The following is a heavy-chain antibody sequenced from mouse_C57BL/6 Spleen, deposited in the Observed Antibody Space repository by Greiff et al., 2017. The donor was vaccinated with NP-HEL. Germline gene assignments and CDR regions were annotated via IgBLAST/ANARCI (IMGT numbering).Heavy chain of an antibody. J-gene: IGHJ4*01. CDR1: GFTFSDYG. CDR3: ARHGAPHYYGSTSGYYYAMDY. V-gene: IGHV5-15*01. Sequence: EVQLVESGGGLVQPGGSLKLSCAASGFTFSDYGMAWVRQAPRKGPEWVAFISNLAYSIYYADTVTGRFTISRENAKNTLYLEMSSLRSEDTAMYYCARHGAPHYYGSTSGYYYAMDYWGQGTSVTVSS. D-gene: IGHD1-1*01. CDR2: ISNLAYSI.